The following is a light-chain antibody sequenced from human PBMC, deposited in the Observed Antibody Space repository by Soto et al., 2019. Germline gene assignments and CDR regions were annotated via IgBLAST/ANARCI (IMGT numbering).Light chain of an antibody. CDR1: SSDVGGYNY. CDR2: EVT. J-gene: IGLJ7*02. CDR3: SSYTSSSTLL. Sequence: QSALTQPASVSGSPGQSITISCTGTSSDVGGYNYVSWYQQHPGKAPKLMIYEVTNRPSGISNRFSGSKSGNTASLTISGLQTEDEADYHCSSYTSSSTLLFGGGTQLTAL. V-gene: IGLV2-14*01.